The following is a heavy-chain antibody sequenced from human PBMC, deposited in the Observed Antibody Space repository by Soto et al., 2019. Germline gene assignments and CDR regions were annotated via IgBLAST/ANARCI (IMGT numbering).Heavy chain of an antibody. CDR2: INPSGGST. CDR3: ASALYDTDSLPVGGVPRYYVMDV. CDR1: PYSFTSYC. Sequence: WASVKVSCKASPYSFTSYCVHWVRQAPGQGLEWMGIINPSGGSTNYAQRFQGRVTITRDTSTSTVYMELSSLRSEVTAVYFCASALYDTDSLPVGGVPRYYVMDVWGLGTTVSDSP. D-gene: IGHD3-16*01. J-gene: IGHJ6*01. V-gene: IGHV1-46*01.